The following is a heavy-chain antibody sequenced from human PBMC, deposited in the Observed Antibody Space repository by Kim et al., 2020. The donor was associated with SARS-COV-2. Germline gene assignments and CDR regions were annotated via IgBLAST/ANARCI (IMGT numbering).Heavy chain of an antibody. D-gene: IGHD3-16*01. CDR3: TRESKEYYDYVWGTPEFH. Sequence: GGSLRLSCTASGFTFGDYAMSWVRQAPGKGLEWVGFIRSKAYGGTTEYAASVKGRFTISRDVSKSIAYLQMKSMKTEDTAVYYCTRESKEYYDYVWGTPEFHWGQGTLVTVSS. CDR2: IRSKAYGGTT. J-gene: IGHJ4*02. CDR1: GFTFGDYA. V-gene: IGHV3-49*04.